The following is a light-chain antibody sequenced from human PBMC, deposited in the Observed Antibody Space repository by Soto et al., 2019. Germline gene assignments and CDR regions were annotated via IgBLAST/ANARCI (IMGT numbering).Light chain of an antibody. V-gene: IGLV2-8*01. Sequence: QSALTQPPSASGSPGQSLTISCTGTSSDVGGYNFVSWYQQHPGKAPKLIIYEVSKRPSGVPDRFSGSKSGNTASLTVSGLQAEDEADYSCSSYAGRNSVVFGGGTKVTVL. CDR3: SSYAGRNSVV. CDR2: EVS. J-gene: IGLJ2*01. CDR1: SSDVGGYNF.